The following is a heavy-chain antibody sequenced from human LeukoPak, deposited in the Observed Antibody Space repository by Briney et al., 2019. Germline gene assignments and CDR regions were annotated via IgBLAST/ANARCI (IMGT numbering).Heavy chain of an antibody. D-gene: IGHD3/OR15-3a*01. CDR3: ARGKGLVGHFDF. CDR2: ILPIFGTA. J-gene: IGHJ4*02. V-gene: IGHV1-69*06. Sequence: GASVKVSCKVSGGSFTNNAISWVRQAPGQGPEWMGRILPIFGTAEYAERFQGRLTITADKSTTTAYMELTSLKIEDTALYFCARGKGLVGHFDFWGQGTLVSVSS. CDR1: GGSFTNNA.